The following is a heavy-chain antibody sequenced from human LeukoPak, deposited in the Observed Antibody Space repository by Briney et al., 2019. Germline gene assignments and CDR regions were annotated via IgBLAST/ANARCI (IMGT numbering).Heavy chain of an antibody. Sequence: GESLRLSCAASGFTFSSYGMHWVRQAPGKGLEWVAVISYDGSNKYYADSVKGRFTISRDNSKNTLYLQMNSLRAEDTAVYYCAKRLSNYAVDIWGQGTMVTVSS. V-gene: IGHV3-30*18. CDR3: AKRLSNYAVDI. J-gene: IGHJ3*02. D-gene: IGHD1-7*01. CDR1: GFTFSSYG. CDR2: ISYDGSNK.